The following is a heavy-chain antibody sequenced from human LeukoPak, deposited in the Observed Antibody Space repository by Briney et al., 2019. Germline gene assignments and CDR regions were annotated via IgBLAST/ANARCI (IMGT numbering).Heavy chain of an antibody. V-gene: IGHV3-23*01. CDR1: GFTFSSYA. Sequence: GGSLRLSCAASGFTFSSYAMSWVRQAPGKGLEWVSVISGIGGTTHYADSVKGRFTISRDNSKNTLYLQMNSLRGEDTAVYYCAKDGQVNQPDRLFTDWGQGTLVIVSS. CDR2: ISGIGGTT. J-gene: IGHJ4*02. CDR3: AKDGQVNQPDRLFTD. D-gene: IGHD1-14*01.